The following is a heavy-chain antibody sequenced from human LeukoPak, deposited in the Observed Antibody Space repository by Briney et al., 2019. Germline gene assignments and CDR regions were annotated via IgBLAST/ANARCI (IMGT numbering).Heavy chain of an antibody. CDR1: GFIFSSNA. CDR2: ITGSGDTT. V-gene: IGHV3-23*01. J-gene: IGHJ4*02. CDR3: ARVVGYSGSWYELGYFDY. D-gene: IGHD6-13*01. Sequence: TGGSLRLSCVASGFIFSSNAMSWVRQAPGKGLEWVSGITGSGDTTHHVDSVKGRFTISRDNSKNTLYLQMNSLRAEDTAVYYCARVVGYSGSWYELGYFDYWGQGTLVTVSS.